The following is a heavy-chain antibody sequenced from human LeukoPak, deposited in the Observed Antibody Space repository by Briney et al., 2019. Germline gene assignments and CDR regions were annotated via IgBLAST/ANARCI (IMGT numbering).Heavy chain of an antibody. D-gene: IGHD3-3*01. CDR1: GASVSSSGYY. V-gene: IGHV4-39*07. CDR3: ARGYLWSGYLYYYYGMDV. J-gene: IGHJ6*02. CDR2: INHSGST. Sequence: PSETLSLTCTVSGASVSSSGYYWSWIRQPPGKGLEWIGEINHSGSTNYNPSLKSRVTISVDTSKNQFSLKLSSVTAADTAVYYCARGYLWSGYLYYYYGMDVWGQGTTVTVSS.